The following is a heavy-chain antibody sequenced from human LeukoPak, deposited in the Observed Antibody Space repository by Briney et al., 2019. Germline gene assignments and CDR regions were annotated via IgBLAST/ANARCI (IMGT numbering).Heavy chain of an antibody. D-gene: IGHD6-13*01. Sequence: GGSLRLSCAASGFIFSSYAMHWVRQAPGKGLEWVAVISYDGSNKYYADSVKGRFTISRDNSKNTLYLQMNSLRAEDTAVYYCARGSPPAAGHSSTDYYYYGMDVWGQGTTVTVSS. V-gene: IGHV3-30-3*01. CDR1: GFIFSSYA. J-gene: IGHJ6*02. CDR3: ARGSPPAAGHSSTDYYYYGMDV. CDR2: ISYDGSNK.